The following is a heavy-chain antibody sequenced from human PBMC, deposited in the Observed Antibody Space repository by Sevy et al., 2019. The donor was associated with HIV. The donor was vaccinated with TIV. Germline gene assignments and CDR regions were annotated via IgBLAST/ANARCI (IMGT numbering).Heavy chain of an antibody. CDR3: AGGLDLFDY. D-gene: IGHD1-1*01. CDR1: GYTFTSYD. CDR2: MNCDSGNT. J-gene: IGHJ4*02. V-gene: IGHV1-8*01. Sequence: ASVKVSCMTSGYTFTSYDINWVRQAPGEGLEWMGWMNCDSGNTGYARKFQGRVTMTRDTSINTAYMELSSLRSEDTAGYYCAGGLDLFDYWGQGTLVTVSS.